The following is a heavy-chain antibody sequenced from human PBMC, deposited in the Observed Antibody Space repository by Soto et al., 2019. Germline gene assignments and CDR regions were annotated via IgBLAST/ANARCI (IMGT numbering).Heavy chain of an antibody. J-gene: IGHJ3*02. CDR2: ILPIFGTA. Sequence: QVQLVQSGAEVKKPGSSVKVSCKASGGTFSTSSINWLRQAPGQRPEWMGNILPIFGTADYAQKFRDRVTITADKSTKTAYRERRRLFAKDAAVYSCASGDEFGGNSDAFDIWGQGTVVTVSS. D-gene: IGHD3-10*01. CDR1: GGTFSTSS. V-gene: IGHV1-69*14. CDR3: ASGDEFGGNSDAFDI.